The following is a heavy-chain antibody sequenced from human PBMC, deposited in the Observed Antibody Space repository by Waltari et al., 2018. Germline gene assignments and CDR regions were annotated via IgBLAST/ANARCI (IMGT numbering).Heavy chain of an antibody. CDR2: ISYDGSNK. D-gene: IGHD6-19*01. CDR3: AREEDSSGWRSAFDY. CDR1: GFTFSSYA. J-gene: IGHJ4*02. Sequence: QVQLVESGGGVVQPGRSLRLSCAASGFTFSSYAMHWVRQAAGKGLEWVAVISYDGSNKYYADSVKGRFTISRDNSKNTLYLQMNSLRAEDTAVYYCAREEDSSGWRSAFDYWGQGTLVTVSS. V-gene: IGHV3-30-3*01.